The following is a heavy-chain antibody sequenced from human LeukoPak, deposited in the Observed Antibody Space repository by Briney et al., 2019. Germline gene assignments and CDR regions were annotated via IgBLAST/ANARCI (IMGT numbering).Heavy chain of an antibody. Sequence: ASVKVSCQASGYTFTGYYMHWVRQAPGQGLEWMGWINPNSGDTNYAQKFQGRVTMTRDTSINTAYMERTRLTSDDTAVYYCARVYSIRSFDYWGQGTLVTVSS. CDR3: ARVYSIRSFDY. D-gene: IGHD2-15*01. J-gene: IGHJ4*02. V-gene: IGHV1-2*02. CDR2: INPNSGDT. CDR1: GYTFTGYY.